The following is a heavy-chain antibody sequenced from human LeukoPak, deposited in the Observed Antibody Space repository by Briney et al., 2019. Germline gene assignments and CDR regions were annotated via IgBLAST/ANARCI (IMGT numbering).Heavy chain of an antibody. CDR2: ISYDGSNK. Sequence: PGGSLRLSCAASGFTFSSYGMHWVRQAPGKGLEWVAVISYDGSNKYYADSVKGRFTISRDNSKNTLYLQMNSLRAEDTAVYYCAKDLVYGWGSSGLRRLGGFDIWGQGTMVTVSS. D-gene: IGHD3-10*01. J-gene: IGHJ3*02. CDR1: GFTFSSYG. CDR3: AKDLVYGWGSSGLRRLGGFDI. V-gene: IGHV3-30*18.